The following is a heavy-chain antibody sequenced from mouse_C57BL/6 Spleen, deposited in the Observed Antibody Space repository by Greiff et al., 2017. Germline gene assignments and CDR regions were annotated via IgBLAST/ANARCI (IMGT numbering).Heavy chain of an antibody. Sequence: EVKLQESGPGLVQPSQSLSLTCSVTGYSIPSGYYWTWIRPLPRNKLEWMGYISYDGSNNYNPALNNVSTSTHETSKNQFFLKLNSVTTEDTATYYCGRDGITTVPYAMDYWGQGTSVTVSS. J-gene: IGHJ4*01. V-gene: IGHV3-6*01. D-gene: IGHD1-1*01. CDR2: ISYDGSN. CDR3: GRDGITTVPYAMDY. CDR1: GYSIPSGYY.